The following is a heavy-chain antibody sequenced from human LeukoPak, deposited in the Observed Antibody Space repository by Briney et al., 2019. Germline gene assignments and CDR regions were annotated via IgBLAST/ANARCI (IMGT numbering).Heavy chain of an antibody. CDR3: ARDLKSRTGWYLVPHDF. CDR1: GGSISSSSYY. J-gene: IGHJ4*02. V-gene: IGHV4-39*07. D-gene: IGHD6-19*01. Sequence: SETLSLTCTVSGGSISSSSYYWGWIRQPPGKGLEWIGSIYYSGSTYYNPSLKSRVTISVDTSKNQFSLKLSSVTAEDTALYYCARDLKSRTGWYLVPHDFWGQGTLVTVSS. CDR2: IYYSGST.